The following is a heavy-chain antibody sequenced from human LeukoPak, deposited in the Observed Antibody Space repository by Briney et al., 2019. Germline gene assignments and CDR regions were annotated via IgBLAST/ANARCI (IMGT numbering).Heavy chain of an antibody. CDR1: GYTFTGYY. CDR2: INPNSGGT. D-gene: IGHD3-22*01. J-gene: IGHJ4*02. CDR3: ANIPYDSSGLSIDY. V-gene: IGHV1-2*02. Sequence: GASVKVSCKASGYTFTGYYIHWVRQAPGQGLEWMGWINPNSGGTNYAQKFQGRVTMTRDTSISTAYMELSRLRSDDTAVYYCANIPYDSSGLSIDYWGQGTLVTVSS.